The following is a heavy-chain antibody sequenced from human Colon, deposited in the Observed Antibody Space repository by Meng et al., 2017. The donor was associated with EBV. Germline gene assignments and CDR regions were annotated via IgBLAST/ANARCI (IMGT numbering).Heavy chain of an antibody. CDR2: INHSGST. V-gene: IGHV4-34*01. Sequence: GHLWQWGAGLLNPSDTLSPPCAVSGGSFSGHYWTWIRQPPGKGLEWIGEINHSGSTNYIPSLKSRVTISTDTSKNQFSLKVKSVTAADTAVYFCARLYPPDQWLLTSDTSEYWGQGTLVTVSS. D-gene: IGHD6-19*01. CDR1: GGSFSGHY. CDR3: ARLYPPDQWLLTSDTSEY. J-gene: IGHJ4*02.